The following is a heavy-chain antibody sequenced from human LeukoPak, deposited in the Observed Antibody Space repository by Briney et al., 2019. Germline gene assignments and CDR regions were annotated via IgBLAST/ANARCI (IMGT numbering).Heavy chain of an antibody. CDR3: AGGYDLLTDASGDDAFDI. V-gene: IGHV4-61*02. Sequence: SETLSLTCTVSGGSISSGSYYWSWIRQPAGKGLEWIGRIYTSGSTNYNPSLKSRVTISVDTSRNQFSLKLSSVTAADTAVYYCAGGYDLLTDASGDDAFDIWGQGTMVTVSS. J-gene: IGHJ3*02. CDR2: IYTSGST. D-gene: IGHD3-9*01. CDR1: GGSISSGSYY.